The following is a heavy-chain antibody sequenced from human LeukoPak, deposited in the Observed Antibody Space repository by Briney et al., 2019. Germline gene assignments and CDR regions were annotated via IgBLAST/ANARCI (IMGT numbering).Heavy chain of an antibody. CDR3: AREFVLGATYFDY. CDR2: IYYSGST. J-gene: IGHJ4*02. V-gene: IGHV4-59*01. Sequence: SETLSHTCAVYGGSFSSYYWSWIRQPPGKGLEWIGYIYYSGSTNYNPSLKSRVTISVDTSKNQFSLKLSSVTAADTAVYYCAREFVLGATYFDYWGQGTLVTVSS. D-gene: IGHD1-26*01. CDR1: GGSFSSYY.